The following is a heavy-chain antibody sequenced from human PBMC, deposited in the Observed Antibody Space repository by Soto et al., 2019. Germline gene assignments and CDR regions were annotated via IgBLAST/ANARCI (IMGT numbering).Heavy chain of an antibody. CDR2: INTDGSIT. J-gene: IGHJ4*02. V-gene: IGHV3-74*01. D-gene: IGHD2-8*01. CDR3: ARDTNGLHY. Sequence: WKGLMWVSRINTDGSITDYADSVKGRFTVSRDNAKNTMYLQMNSLTADDTAVYYCARDTNGLHYWGQGTLVTVSS.